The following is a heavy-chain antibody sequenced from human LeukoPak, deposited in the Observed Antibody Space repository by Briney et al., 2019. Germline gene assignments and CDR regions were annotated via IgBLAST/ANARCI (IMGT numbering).Heavy chain of an antibody. Sequence: SGPTPVKPTQTLTLTCTFAGISLSTSRVGVGCIRQPPGTALEWLALISWDDEMRYSPSLKRRLTSTKDTSKSQVVLTMTNMDPVDTATYYCAHRLLHYDILTGYHDKTSRYDYWGQGTLVTVSS. CDR2: ISWDDEM. V-gene: IGHV2-5*02. D-gene: IGHD3-9*01. CDR3: AHRLLHYDILTGYHDKTSRYDY. CDR1: GISLSTSRVG. J-gene: IGHJ4*02.